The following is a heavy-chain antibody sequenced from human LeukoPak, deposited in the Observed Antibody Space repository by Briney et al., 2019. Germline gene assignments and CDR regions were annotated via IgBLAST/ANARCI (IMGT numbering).Heavy chain of an antibody. CDR2: IYDSGST. CDR3: ATHSRAASGDSEYAFEF. CDR1: GGSISTYY. Sequence: PSETLSLTCTVSGGSISTYYWDWIRQPPGKGLEWIGNIYDSGSTHYNPSLESRVTISVDTSKNQFSLKLTSVTAADTAVYYCATHSRAASGDSEYAFEFWGQGTMVTVSS. J-gene: IGHJ3*01. V-gene: IGHV4-39*01. D-gene: IGHD2-21*02.